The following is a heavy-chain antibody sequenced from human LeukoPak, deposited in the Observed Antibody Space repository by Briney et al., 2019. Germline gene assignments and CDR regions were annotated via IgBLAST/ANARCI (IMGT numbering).Heavy chain of an antibody. CDR3: ARAIGVVIISYFDY. CDR1: GGSFSGYY. CDR2: INHSGST. J-gene: IGHJ4*02. V-gene: IGHV4-34*01. Sequence: SDTLSLTCAVYGGSFSGYYWSWIRQPPGKGLEWIGEINHSGSTNYNPSLKSRVTISVDTSKNQFSLKLSSVTAADTAVYYCARAIGVVIISYFDYWGQGTLVTVSS. D-gene: IGHD3-3*01.